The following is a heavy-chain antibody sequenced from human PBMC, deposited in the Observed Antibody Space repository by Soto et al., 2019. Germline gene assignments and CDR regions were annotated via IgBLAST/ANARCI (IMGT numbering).Heavy chain of an antibody. CDR3: ARGRSYVRY. CDR2: INHSGST. Sequence: PSETLSLTSPVYGGSFSGYYWSWIRQPPGKGLEWIGEINHSGSTNYNPSLKSRVTISVDTSKNQFSLKLSSVTAADTAVYYCARGRSYVRYWGQGTLVTVSS. D-gene: IGHD3-10*02. CDR1: GGSFSGYY. J-gene: IGHJ4*02. V-gene: IGHV4-34*01.